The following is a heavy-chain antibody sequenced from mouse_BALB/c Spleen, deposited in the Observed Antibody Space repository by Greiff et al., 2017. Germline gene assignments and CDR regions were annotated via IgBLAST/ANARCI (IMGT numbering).Heavy chain of an antibody. CDR1: GFSLTSYG. CDR3: ARAYDYYGRRYFDV. Sequence: VQLKESGPGLVAPSQSLSITCTVSGFSLTSYGVHWVRQPPGKGLEWLGVIWAGGSTNYNSALMSRLSISKDNSKSQVFLKMNSLQTDDTAMYYCARAYDYYGRRYFDVWGAGTTVTVSS. CDR2: IWAGGST. D-gene: IGHD1-1*01. J-gene: IGHJ1*01. V-gene: IGHV2-9*02.